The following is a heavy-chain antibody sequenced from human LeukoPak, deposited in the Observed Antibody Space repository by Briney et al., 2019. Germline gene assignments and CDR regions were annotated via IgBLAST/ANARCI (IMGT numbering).Heavy chain of an antibody. V-gene: IGHV4-4*07. Sequence: SETLSLTCTVSGGSIRSYYWSWIRQPAGKGLEWIGRIYTSGSTNYNPSLKSRVTMSVDTSKNQFSLELSSVTAADTAVYYCARSGYDRYYYYMDVWGKGTTVTVSS. CDR3: ARSGYDRYYYYMDV. CDR1: GGSIRSYY. D-gene: IGHD5-12*01. CDR2: IYTSGST. J-gene: IGHJ6*03.